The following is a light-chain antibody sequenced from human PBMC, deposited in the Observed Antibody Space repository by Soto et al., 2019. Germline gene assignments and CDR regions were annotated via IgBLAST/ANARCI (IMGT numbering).Light chain of an antibody. CDR1: SSDVGNYNL. CDR3: CSYASSSTYV. V-gene: IGLV2-23*01. Sequence: QSVLTQPASVSGSPGQSITISCTGTSSDVGNYNLVAWYQHDPGKAPKLLIYEASKRPSGVSDRFSGSKSGNTASLTISGLQAEDEADYYCCSYASSSTYVFGTGTKVTVL. CDR2: EAS. J-gene: IGLJ1*01.